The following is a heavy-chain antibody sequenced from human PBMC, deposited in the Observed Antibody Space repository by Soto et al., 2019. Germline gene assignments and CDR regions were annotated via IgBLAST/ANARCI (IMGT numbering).Heavy chain of an antibody. CDR2: ISAYNGNT. Sequence: ASVKVSCKASGYTFTSYGISWVRQAPGQGLEWMGWISAYNGNTNYAQKLQGRVTMTTDTSTSTAYMELRSLRSDDTAVYYCAREFGLGSSSITDYYYYGMDVWGQGTTVTVSS. D-gene: IGHD6-6*01. J-gene: IGHJ6*02. CDR3: AREFGLGSSSITDYYYYGMDV. CDR1: GYTFTSYG. V-gene: IGHV1-18*04.